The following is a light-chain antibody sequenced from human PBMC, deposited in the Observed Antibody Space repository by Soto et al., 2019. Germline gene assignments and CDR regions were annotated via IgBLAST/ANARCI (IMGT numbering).Light chain of an antibody. CDR1: QTVSSS. CDR2: GAS. V-gene: IGKV3-15*01. CDR3: QQYNNWPRT. Sequence: EIVMTQSPATLSVSPGERATLSCRASQTVSSSLAWYQQKPGQAPRLFMFGASTRTTSIPARFSGSGSGTEFTLTISSLQSEDFAVYYCQQYNNWPRTFGQGTKVEIK. J-gene: IGKJ1*01.